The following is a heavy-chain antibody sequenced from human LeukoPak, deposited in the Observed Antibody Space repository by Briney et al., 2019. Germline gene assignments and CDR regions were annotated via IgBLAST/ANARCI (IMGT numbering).Heavy chain of an antibody. J-gene: IGHJ5*02. Sequence: GGSLRLSCAASGFTFDDYGMSWVRQGPGKGLEWVSGINWNGGNTGYADSVKGRFTIFRDNAKNSLYLEMGSLRVEDTALYYCARTSDGNWFDPWGQGTLVTVSS. CDR1: GFTFDDYG. CDR2: INWNGGNT. V-gene: IGHV3-20*04. D-gene: IGHD1-26*01. CDR3: ARTSDGNWFDP.